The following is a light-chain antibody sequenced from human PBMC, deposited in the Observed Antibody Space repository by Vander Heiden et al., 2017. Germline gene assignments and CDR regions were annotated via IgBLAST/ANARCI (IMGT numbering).Light chain of an antibody. V-gene: IGKV4-1*01. J-gene: IGKJ2*01. CDR1: QSLLYSANNKNY. Sequence: DIVMTQSPDSLAVSLGERATINCKSSQSLLYSANNKNYLAWYQQKPGQPPKLLIYWASTRESGVPDRFSGSGSGTDFTLTISSLQAEDVALYFCQQHYSSPHTFGQGTRLEIK. CDR2: WAS. CDR3: QQHYSSPHT.